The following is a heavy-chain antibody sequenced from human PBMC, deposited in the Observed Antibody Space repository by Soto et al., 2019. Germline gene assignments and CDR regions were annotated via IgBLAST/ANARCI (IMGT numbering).Heavy chain of an antibody. D-gene: IGHD6-19*01. J-gene: IGHJ4*02. CDR3: ARETGLRSSGWSYYFDF. CDR1: GFSFGDYA. Sequence: DVQLVESGGGLVQPGRSLRLSCEVSGFSFGDYAMHWVRQAPGKGLEWVSGIFWNSGTIAYADSVKGRFTISRDNAKNSLSVQMNSLRDEDTAVYFCARETGLRSSGWSYYFDFWGQGTRVTVSS. V-gene: IGHV3-9*01. CDR2: IFWNSGTI.